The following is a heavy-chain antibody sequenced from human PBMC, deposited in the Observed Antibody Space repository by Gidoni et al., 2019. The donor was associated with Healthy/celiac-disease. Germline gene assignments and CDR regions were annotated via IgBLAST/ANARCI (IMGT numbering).Heavy chain of an antibody. D-gene: IGHD1-26*01. Sequence: EVQLLESGGGLVQPGGSLRLSCAASGFTFRRYAMSWVRQAPGKGLGWVSAISGSGGSTYYADSVKGRFTISRDNSKNTLYLQMNSLRAEDTAVYYCAKDPQWELLYFQHWGQGTLVTVSS. CDR3: AKDPQWELLYFQH. V-gene: IGHV3-23*01. J-gene: IGHJ1*01. CDR2: ISGSGGST. CDR1: GFTFRRYA.